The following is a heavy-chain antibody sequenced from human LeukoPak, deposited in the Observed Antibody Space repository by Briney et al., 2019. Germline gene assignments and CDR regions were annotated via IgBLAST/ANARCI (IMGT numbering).Heavy chain of an antibody. CDR3: AKGGWQQLDEYYFDY. CDR2: ISYDGSNK. D-gene: IGHD6-13*01. V-gene: IGHV3-30*01. Sequence: GGSLRLSCAASGFTFSSYAMHWVRQAPGKGLEWVAVISYDGSNKYYADSVKGRFTISRDNSKNTLYLQMNSLRAEDTAVYYCAKGGWQQLDEYYFDYWGQGTLVTVSS. J-gene: IGHJ4*02. CDR1: GFTFSSYA.